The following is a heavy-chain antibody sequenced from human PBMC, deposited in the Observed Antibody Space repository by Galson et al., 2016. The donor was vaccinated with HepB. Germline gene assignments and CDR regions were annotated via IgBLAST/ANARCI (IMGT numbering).Heavy chain of an antibody. J-gene: IGHJ4*02. D-gene: IGHD1-14*01. CDR1: GFSFSNYW. CDR3: ATDTAVGI. CDR2: INSDATTI. V-gene: IGHV3-74*01. Sequence: SLRLSCAASGFSFSNYWMYWARQVPGKGPEWLSRINSDATTINYADSVKGRFTISRDNAKNTVYLQMNSLRADDTAVYYCATDTAVGIWGQGTLVTVSS.